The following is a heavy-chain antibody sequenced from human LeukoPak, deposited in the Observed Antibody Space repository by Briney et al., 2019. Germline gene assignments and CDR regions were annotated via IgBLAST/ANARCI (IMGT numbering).Heavy chain of an antibody. J-gene: IGHJ4*02. CDR2: INPYSGDT. Sequence: ASVKVSCKASGYTFTGYHIHWVRQAPGQGLEWMGRINPYSGDTNFAQKFQGRVTMTRDTSITTAYMDLSSLTPDDTAVYYCARDGRRYFDWLLYSDFDYWGQGTLVTVSS. D-gene: IGHD3-9*01. V-gene: IGHV1-2*06. CDR1: GYTFTGYH. CDR3: ARDGRRYFDWLLYSDFDY.